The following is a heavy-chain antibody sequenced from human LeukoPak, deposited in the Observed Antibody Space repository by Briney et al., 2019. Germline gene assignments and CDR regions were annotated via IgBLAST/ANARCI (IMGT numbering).Heavy chain of an antibody. Sequence: SQTLSLTCTVSGASISSGSYYWSWIREPAGKGLEWIGRSYTSGSTNYNPSLKIRVTISVDTSKNLFSLKLSSVTAADTAVYYCARGGSMDYAFDIWGQGTMVTVSS. J-gene: IGHJ3*02. V-gene: IGHV4-61*02. CDR2: SYTSGST. D-gene: IGHD2-2*01. CDR3: ARGGSMDYAFDI. CDR1: GASISSGSYY.